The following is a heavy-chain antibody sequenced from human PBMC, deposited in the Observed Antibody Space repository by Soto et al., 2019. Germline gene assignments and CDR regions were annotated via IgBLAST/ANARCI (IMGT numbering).Heavy chain of an antibody. CDR2: IYSSGSA. J-gene: IGHJ4*02. CDR1: GDSINNYY. D-gene: IGHD1-1*01. Sequence: VRLQESGPGLVEPSETLSLTCSVSGDSINNYYWSWLRQPAGKGLEWIGRIYSSGSANYNPSLKTRGAMSVDTSKNQVFLSVTSVTAADTAVYFCARGGTRSADLPTYWGQGIQVIVSS. CDR3: ARGGTRSADLPTY. V-gene: IGHV4-4*07.